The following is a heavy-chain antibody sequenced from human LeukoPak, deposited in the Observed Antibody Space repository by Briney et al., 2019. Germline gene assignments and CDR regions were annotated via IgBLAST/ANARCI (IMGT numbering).Heavy chain of an antibody. D-gene: IGHD6-19*01. CDR2: IVVGSGNT. CDR1: GFTFTSSA. J-gene: IGHJ4*02. Sequence: SVKVSCKASGFTFTSSAMQWVRQARGQRLEWIGWIVVGSGNTNYAQKFQERVTITRDMSTSTAYMELSSLRSEDTAVYYCATEPHYSSGCYDYWGQGTLVTVSS. V-gene: IGHV1-58*02. CDR3: ATEPHYSSGCYDY.